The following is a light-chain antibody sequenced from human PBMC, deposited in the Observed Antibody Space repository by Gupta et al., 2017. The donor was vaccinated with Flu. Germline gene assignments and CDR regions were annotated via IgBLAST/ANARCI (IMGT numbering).Light chain of an antibody. CDR1: QSVRSN. V-gene: IGKV3-15*01. Sequence: PASLSGSPGDTGTLSGSATQSVRSNLAWYQQSPGQAPRLLIYGASTRATGFPARFSGSGYGTEFTLTIISRQSEDFAVYYCHQENNWPRTFGRGTKLEIK. J-gene: IGKJ2*01. CDR3: HQENNWPRT. CDR2: GAS.